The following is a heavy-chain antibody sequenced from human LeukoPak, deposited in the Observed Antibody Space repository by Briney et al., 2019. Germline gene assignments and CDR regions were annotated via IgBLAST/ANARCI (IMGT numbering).Heavy chain of an antibody. CDR2: INAGDANT. D-gene: IGHD6-6*01. Sequence: ASVKVSCKASGYTFTNYAIHGVRQAPGQRLAWMGWINAGDANTKYSQSFQGRVTITRDTSASTVYMELSSLRSEDTAVYYCARDIAARRFDYWGQGTLVTVSS. V-gene: IGHV1-3*01. J-gene: IGHJ4*02. CDR1: GYTFTNYA. CDR3: ARDIAARRFDY.